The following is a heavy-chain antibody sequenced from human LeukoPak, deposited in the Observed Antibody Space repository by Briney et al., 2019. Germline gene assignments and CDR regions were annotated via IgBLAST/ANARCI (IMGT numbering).Heavy chain of an antibody. CDR2: IYSGGNT. J-gene: IGHJ4*02. CDR3: ARDPGSGYEEHFDY. D-gene: IGHD5-12*01. V-gene: IGHV3-66*01. CDR1: GFTVSSNY. Sequence: GGSLRLSCAASGFTVSSNYMSWVRQAPGKGLECVSVIYSGGNTYYADSVKGRFTISRDNSKNTLYLQMSSLRAEDTAVYYCARDPGSGYEEHFDYWGQGTLVTVSS.